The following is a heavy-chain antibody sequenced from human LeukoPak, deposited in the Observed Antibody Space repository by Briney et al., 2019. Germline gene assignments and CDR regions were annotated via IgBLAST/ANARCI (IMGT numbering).Heavy chain of an antibody. V-gene: IGHV4-38-2*02. CDR1: GYSISSGYY. D-gene: IGHD3-10*01. Sequence: SETLSLTCGVSGYSISSGYYWGWIRQPPGKGLEWIGSIYHSGSTSYNAFLKSRVTISVDTSKNQFSLKLSSVTAADTAVYYCAKEWGSGSYYNWYNFDFWGQGTLVTVSS. CDR3: AKEWGSGSYYNWYNFDF. J-gene: IGHJ4*02. CDR2: IYHSGST.